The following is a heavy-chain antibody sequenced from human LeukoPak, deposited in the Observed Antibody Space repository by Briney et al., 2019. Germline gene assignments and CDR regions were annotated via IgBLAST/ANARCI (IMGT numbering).Heavy chain of an antibody. Sequence: PGRSLRLSCAASGFTFSSYGMHWVRQAPGKGLEWVAVIWYDGSNKYYADSVKGRFTISRDNSKNTLYLQMGSLRAEDMAVYYCARDLHVSRSAYSSGAYVVGTMGGYWGQGTLVTVSS. D-gene: IGHD6-19*01. V-gene: IGHV3-33*01. CDR3: ARDLHVSRSAYSSGAYVVGTMGGY. CDR2: IWYDGSNK. CDR1: GFTFSSYG. J-gene: IGHJ4*02.